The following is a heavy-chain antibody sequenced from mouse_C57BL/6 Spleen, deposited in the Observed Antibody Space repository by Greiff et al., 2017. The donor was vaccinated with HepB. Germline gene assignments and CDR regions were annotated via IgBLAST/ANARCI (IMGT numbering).Heavy chain of an antibody. D-gene: IGHD1-1*01. CDR3: ARRITTVVAPGYFDY. Sequence: QVQLQQSGAELVKPGASVKISCKASGYAFSSYWMNWVKQRPGKGLEWIGQIYPGDGDTNYNGKFKGKATLTADKSSSTAYMQLSSLTSEDSAVYFCARRITTVVAPGYFDYWGQGTTLTVSS. V-gene: IGHV1-80*01. CDR1: GYAFSSYW. J-gene: IGHJ2*01. CDR2: IYPGDGDT.